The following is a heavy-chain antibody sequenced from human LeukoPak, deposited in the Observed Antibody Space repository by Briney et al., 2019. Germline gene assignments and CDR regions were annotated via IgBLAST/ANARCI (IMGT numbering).Heavy chain of an antibody. D-gene: IGHD3-10*01. J-gene: IGHJ4*02. V-gene: IGHV4-59*08. Sequence: SETLSLTCAVYGGSFSGYYWSWIRQPPGKGLEWIGYIYYSGSTNYNPSLKSRVTISVDTSKNQFSLKLSSVTAADTAVYYCARHLRTSYYFDYWGQGTLVTVSS. CDR1: GGSFSGYY. CDR3: ARHLRTSYYFDY. CDR2: IYYSGST.